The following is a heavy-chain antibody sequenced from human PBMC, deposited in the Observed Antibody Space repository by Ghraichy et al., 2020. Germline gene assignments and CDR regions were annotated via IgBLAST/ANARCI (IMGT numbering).Heavy chain of an antibody. CDR2: IRSKANSYAT. V-gene: IGHV3-73*01. Sequence: GESLNISCAASGFTFSGSAMHWVRQASGKGLEWVGRIRSKANSYATAYAASVKGRFTISRDDSKNTAYLQMNSLKTEDTAVYYCTRRMLTGDRRAPYYYYYMDVWGKGTTVTVSS. CDR1: GFTFSGSA. J-gene: IGHJ6*03. CDR3: TRRMLTGDRRAPYYYYYMDV. D-gene: IGHD7-27*01.